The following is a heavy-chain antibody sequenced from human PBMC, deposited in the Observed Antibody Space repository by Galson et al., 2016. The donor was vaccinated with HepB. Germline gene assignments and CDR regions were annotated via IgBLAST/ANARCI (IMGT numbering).Heavy chain of an antibody. CDR2: GNNDGSDT. Sequence: SLRLSCAASGFTFSTSWMHWVRQAPGEGLVWVSIGNNDGSDTRYADSVKVRFTISRDNAKNTHFLQMNSLRVEDTAVYYCAKGARGYLDYWGQGTLVTVSS. CDR1: GFTFSTSW. V-gene: IGHV3-74*01. CDR3: AKGARGYLDY. J-gene: IGHJ4*02.